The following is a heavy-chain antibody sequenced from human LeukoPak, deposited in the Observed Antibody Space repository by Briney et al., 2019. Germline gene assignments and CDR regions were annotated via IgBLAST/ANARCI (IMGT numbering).Heavy chain of an antibody. J-gene: IGHJ4*02. CDR3: VKPGAYCGSNFRYYDNEY. Sequence: GGSLRLSCVVSGFNFGESVMTWVRQSPGKGLEWVSSIRSDGVGTYYGDSVKGRFTISRDTSKNTLYLQAQRLRVNDTAVYYCVKPGAYCGSNFRYYDNEYWGQGTLVTVSS. CDR1: GFNFGESV. CDR2: IRSDGVGT. D-gene: IGHD2-21*01. V-gene: IGHV3-23*01.